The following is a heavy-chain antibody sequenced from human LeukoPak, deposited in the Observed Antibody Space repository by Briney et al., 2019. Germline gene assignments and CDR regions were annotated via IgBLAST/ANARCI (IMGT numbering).Heavy chain of an antibody. D-gene: IGHD6-13*01. V-gene: IGHV4-31*03. CDR3: ARDSFSEAAGTPNWFDP. CDR2: IYYSGST. J-gene: IGHJ5*02. Sequence: SETLSLTCTVSGGSVSGGSISSYYWSWIRQHPGKGLEWIGYIYYSGSTYYNPSLKSRVTISVDTSKNQFSLKLSSVTAADTAVYYCARDSFSEAAGTPNWFDPWGQGTLVTVSS. CDR1: GGSVSGGSISSYY.